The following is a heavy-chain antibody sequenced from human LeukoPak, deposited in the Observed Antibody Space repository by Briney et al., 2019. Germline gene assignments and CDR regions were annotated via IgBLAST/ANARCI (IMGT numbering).Heavy chain of an antibody. CDR2: INPDGSDK. V-gene: IGHV3-7*01. D-gene: IGHD2-21*01. J-gene: IGHJ4*02. CDR3: ARHLDWAFDY. CDR1: GFTFNKFW. Sequence: GGSLRLSCAASGFTFNKFWMTWARQAPGKALEWVANINPDGSDKHRVDSVKGRFRISRDNAENSLYLQMDSLRAEDTAVYYCARHLDWAFDYWGQGTLVTVSS.